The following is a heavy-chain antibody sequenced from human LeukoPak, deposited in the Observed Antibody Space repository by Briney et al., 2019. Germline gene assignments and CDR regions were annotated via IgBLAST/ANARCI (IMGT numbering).Heavy chain of an antibody. CDR2: IKQDGSEK. Sequence: PGGSLRLSCAASGFTFSSYAMSWVRLAPGKGLEWVANIKQDGSEKYYVDSVKGRFTISKDNSKNTLYLQMNSLRAEDTAVYYCAKDREIAVAGTCDYWGQGTLVTVSS. J-gene: IGHJ4*02. D-gene: IGHD6-19*01. CDR3: AKDREIAVAGTCDY. V-gene: IGHV3-7*03. CDR1: GFTFSSYA.